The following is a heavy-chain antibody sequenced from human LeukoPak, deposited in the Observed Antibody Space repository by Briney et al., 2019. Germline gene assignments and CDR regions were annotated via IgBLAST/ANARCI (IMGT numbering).Heavy chain of an antibody. CDR1: GFTFSSYG. D-gene: IGHD3-22*01. Sequence: GGSLRLSCAASGFTFSSYGMHWVRQAPGKGLEWVSAISNSAGYTYYTASVKGRFTISRDSSKNTLFLQMNSLRAEDTAVYYCAKDGGPNYDNSGYYSDDAFDFWGQGTMVTVSS. CDR2: ISNSAGYT. V-gene: IGHV3-23*01. CDR3: AKDGGPNYDNSGYYSDDAFDF. J-gene: IGHJ3*01.